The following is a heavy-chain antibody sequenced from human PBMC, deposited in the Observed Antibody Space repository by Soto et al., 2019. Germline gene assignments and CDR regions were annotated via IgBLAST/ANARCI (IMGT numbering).Heavy chain of an antibody. CDR3: AREMGPRVAYYDFWSGSPVAAFDI. V-gene: IGHV1-46*03. Sequence: ASVKVSCKASGYTFTSYYMHWVRQAPGQGLEWMGKINPSGGSASYAQKFQGRVNMTRDTSTSTVYMELSSLRSEDTAVFYCAREMGPRVAYYDFWSGSPVAAFDIWGQGTMVTVSS. CDR1: GYTFTSYY. J-gene: IGHJ3*02. D-gene: IGHD3-3*01. CDR2: INPSGGSA.